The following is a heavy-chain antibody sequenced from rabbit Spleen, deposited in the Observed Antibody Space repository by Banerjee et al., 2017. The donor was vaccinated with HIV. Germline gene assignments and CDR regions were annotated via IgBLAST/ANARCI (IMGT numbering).Heavy chain of an antibody. J-gene: IGHJ4*01. Sequence: QLKESGGGLVQPGGSLKLSCKASGFTLSTYYMNWVRQAPGKGLEWIGYIDPVFGITYYANWVNGRFSISRENAQNTMFLQMTSLAAADTATYFCVREVAVKFNLWGPGTLVTVS. CDR2: IDPVFGIT. D-gene: IGHD4-1*01. V-gene: IGHV1S7*01. CDR3: VREVAVKFNL. CDR1: GFTLSTYY.